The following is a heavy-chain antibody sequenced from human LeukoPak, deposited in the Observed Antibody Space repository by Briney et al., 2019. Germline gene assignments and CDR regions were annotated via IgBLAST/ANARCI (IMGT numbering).Heavy chain of an antibody. CDR1: GDSVSSNSAA. CDR3: ARAQYCSGGSCYSSGYYYYYMDV. CDR2: TYYRSKVYN. D-gene: IGHD2-15*01. J-gene: IGHJ6*03. Sequence: SQTLSLTCALSGDSVSSNSAAWNWIRQSPSRGLEWLGRTYYRSKVYNDYAVSVKSRITINPDTSKNQFSLQLNSVTPEDTAVYYCARAQYCSGGSCYSSGYYYYYMDVWGKGTTVTVSS. V-gene: IGHV6-1*01.